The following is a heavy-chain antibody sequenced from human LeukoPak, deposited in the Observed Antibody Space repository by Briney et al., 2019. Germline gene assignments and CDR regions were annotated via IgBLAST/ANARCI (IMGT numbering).Heavy chain of an antibody. Sequence: GESLKISCKGSGYTFTSYWIGWVRQMPGKGLEWMGIIYPGDSDTRYSPSFQGQVTISADKSISTAYLQWTSLKASDTAMYYCARARDSRLFDYWGQGTLVTVSS. J-gene: IGHJ4*02. CDR3: ARARDSRLFDY. D-gene: IGHD3-22*01. CDR2: IYPGDSDT. CDR1: GYTFTSYW. V-gene: IGHV5-51*01.